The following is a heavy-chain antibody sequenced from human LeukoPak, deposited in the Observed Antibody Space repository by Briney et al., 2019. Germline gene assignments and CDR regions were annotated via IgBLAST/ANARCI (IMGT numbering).Heavy chain of an antibody. Sequence: SETLSLTCTVSGGSISSSSYYWGWIRQPPGKGLEWIGSIYYSGSTYYNPSLKSRVTISVDTSKNQFSLKLSSVTAVDTAVYYCARDGGYYGFDYWGQGTLVTVSS. CDR1: GGSISSSSYY. D-gene: IGHD3-10*01. J-gene: IGHJ4*02. CDR2: IYYSGST. CDR3: ARDGGYYGFDY. V-gene: IGHV4-39*07.